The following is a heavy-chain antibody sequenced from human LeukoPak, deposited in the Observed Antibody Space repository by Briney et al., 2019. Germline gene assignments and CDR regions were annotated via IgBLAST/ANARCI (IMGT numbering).Heavy chain of an antibody. CDR2: IYYSGST. CDR1: GGSISSYY. Sequence: SETLSLTCTVSGGSISSYYWSWIRQPPGKGLEWIGYIYYSGSTNYNPSLKSRVTISVDTSKNQFSLKLRSVTAADTAVYYCTVLYWSGYSYWGQGTLVTVSS. CDR3: TVLYWSGYSY. J-gene: IGHJ4*02. D-gene: IGHD3-3*01. V-gene: IGHV4-59*01.